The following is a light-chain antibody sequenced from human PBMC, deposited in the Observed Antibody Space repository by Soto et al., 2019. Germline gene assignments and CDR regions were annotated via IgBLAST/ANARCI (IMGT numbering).Light chain of an antibody. CDR3: HQRSNWPRT. J-gene: IGKJ2*01. CDR1: QSVSSY. CDR2: DAS. Sequence: EIVLTQSPATLSLSPGERATLSCRASQSVSSYLAWYQQKPGQAPRLLIYDASNRATGIPARFSGSGSGTDVTLTISSLEPEDLAVYYCHQRSNWPRTFGQGTKLEIK. V-gene: IGKV3-11*01.